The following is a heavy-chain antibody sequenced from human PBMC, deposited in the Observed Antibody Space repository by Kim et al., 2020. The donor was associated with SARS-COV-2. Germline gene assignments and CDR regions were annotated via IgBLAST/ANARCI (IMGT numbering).Heavy chain of an antibody. CDR3: AINPSSSWYAIDY. D-gene: IGHD6-13*01. J-gene: IGHJ4*02. Sequence: YAQKFQGRVTITADESTSTAYMELSSLRSEDTAVYYCAINPSSSWYAIDYWGQGTLVTVSS. V-gene: IGHV1-69*01.